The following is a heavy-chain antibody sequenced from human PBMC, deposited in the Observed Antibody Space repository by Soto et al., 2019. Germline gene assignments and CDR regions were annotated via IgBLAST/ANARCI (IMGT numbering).Heavy chain of an antibody. CDR2: IKQDGSEK. CDR3: AREREYDIVTGYPEI. V-gene: IGHV3-7*01. Sequence: EVQLVESGGGLVQPGGSLRLSCAASGFTFSSYWMSWVRQAPGKGLEWVANIKQDGSEKYYVDSVKGRFTISRDNAKNSLYLQMNSLRAEDTAVYYCAREREYDIVTGYPEIWGQGTLVTVSS. D-gene: IGHD3-9*01. CDR1: GFTFSSYW. J-gene: IGHJ4*02.